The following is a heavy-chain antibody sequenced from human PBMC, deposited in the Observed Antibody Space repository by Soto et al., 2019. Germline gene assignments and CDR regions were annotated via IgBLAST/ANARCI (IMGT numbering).Heavy chain of an antibody. CDR3: ARYMRSNNYCYAMDV. CDR1: GFIFSSYE. V-gene: IGHV3-48*03. D-gene: IGHD3-16*01. J-gene: IGHJ6*02. Sequence: GGSLRLSCAASGFIFSSYEMNWVRQAPGKGLEWVSYISYSGTTIYYADSVKGRFTISRDNAKNSLYLQMNSPRAEDTAVYYCARYMRSNNYCYAMDVWGQGTAVTVSS. CDR2: ISYSGTTI.